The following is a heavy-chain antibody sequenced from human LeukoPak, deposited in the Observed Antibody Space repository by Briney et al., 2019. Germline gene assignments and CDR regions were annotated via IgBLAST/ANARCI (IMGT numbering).Heavy chain of an antibody. CDR3: AKRGVVIRVILVGFHKEAYYFDS. J-gene: IGHJ4*02. Sequence: RGSLRLSCAVSGITLNNYGMSWVRQAPGKGLEWVAGISDSGGRTNYADSVKGRFTISRDNPKNTLYLQMNSLRAEDTAVYFCAKRGVVIRVILVGFHKEAYYFDSWGQGALVTVSS. V-gene: IGHV3-23*01. CDR1: GITLNNYG. D-gene: IGHD3-22*01. CDR2: ISDSGGRT.